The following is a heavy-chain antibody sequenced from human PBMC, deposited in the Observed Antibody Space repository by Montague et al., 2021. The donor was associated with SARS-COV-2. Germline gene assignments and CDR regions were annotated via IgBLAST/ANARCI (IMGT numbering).Heavy chain of an antibody. J-gene: IGHJ6*02. CDR3: TSGREGNYNVMDV. Sequence: CAISGDSVSSNSATWNWVRHSPSRGLEWLGRTYYRSKWYNDYAVXLRGRVTINPDTSKNQFSLQLNSVTPEDTAIYYCTSGREGNYNVMDVWGQGTTVTVSS. CDR1: GDSVSSNSAT. V-gene: IGHV6-1*01. CDR2: TYYRSKWYN. D-gene: IGHD1-1*01.